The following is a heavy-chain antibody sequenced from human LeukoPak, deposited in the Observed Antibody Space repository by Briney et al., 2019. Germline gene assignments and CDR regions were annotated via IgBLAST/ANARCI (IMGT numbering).Heavy chain of an antibody. Sequence: SETLSLTCTVSGGSISSGGYYWSWIRQHPGKGLECIGYIYYSGSTYYNPSLKSLVTISVDTSKNQFSLKLSSVTAADTAVYYCARNSGYDYVWGSYRDYYGMDVWGQGTTVTVSS. CDR1: GGSISSGGYY. CDR2: IYYSGST. J-gene: IGHJ6*02. V-gene: IGHV4-31*01. D-gene: IGHD3-16*02. CDR3: ARNSGYDYVWGSYRDYYGMDV.